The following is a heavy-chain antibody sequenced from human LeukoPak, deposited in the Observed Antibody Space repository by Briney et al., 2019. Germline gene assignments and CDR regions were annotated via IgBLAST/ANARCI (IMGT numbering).Heavy chain of an antibody. CDR2: INHSGST. V-gene: IGHV4-34*01. Sequence: PSETLSLTCAVYGGSFSGYYWSWIRQPPGKGLEWIGEINHSGSTNYNPTLKSLVTISVDTNKNQFSLKLSSVAAADTTVYYCARGGRYRVPAYYFDYWGQGTLVTVSS. J-gene: IGHJ4*02. CDR1: GGSFSGYY. D-gene: IGHD2-2*01. CDR3: ARGGRYRVPAYYFDY.